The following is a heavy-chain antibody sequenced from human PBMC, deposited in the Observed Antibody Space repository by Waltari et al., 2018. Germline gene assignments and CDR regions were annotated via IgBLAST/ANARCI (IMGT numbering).Heavy chain of an antibody. CDR1: GYSIRSGYY. Sequence: QVQLQESGPGLVKPSETLSLTCAVPGYSIRSGYYWGWIRQPPGKGLEWIGSINHSGNTYYNPSLKSRVAISVDTSRNQFYLKLRSVTAADTAFYYCARVDIAVVPASSFDCWGQGTLVTVSS. V-gene: IGHV4-38-2*01. D-gene: IGHD2-2*01. CDR2: INHSGNT. J-gene: IGHJ4*02. CDR3: ARVDIAVVPASSFDC.